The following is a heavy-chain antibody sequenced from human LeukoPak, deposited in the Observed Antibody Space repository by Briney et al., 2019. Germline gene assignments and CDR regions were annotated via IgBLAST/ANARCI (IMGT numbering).Heavy chain of an antibody. CDR1: GGSISSSSYY. Sequence: SETLSLTCTVSGGSISSSSYYWGWIRQPPGKGLEWIGSIYHSGSTYYNPSLKSRVTISVDTSKNQFSLKLSSVTAADTAVYYCARSFSGDYPNLQFDYWGQGTLVTVSS. CDR3: ARSFSGDYPNLQFDY. V-gene: IGHV4-39*07. J-gene: IGHJ4*02. CDR2: IYHSGST. D-gene: IGHD4-17*01.